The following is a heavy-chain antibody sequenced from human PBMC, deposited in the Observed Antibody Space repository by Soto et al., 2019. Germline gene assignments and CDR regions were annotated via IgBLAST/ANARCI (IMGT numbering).Heavy chain of an antibody. CDR1: GFTFSDPY. CDR3: SSGDQVY. Sequence: EVHLVESGGNLVQPGGSLRLSCAASGFTFSDPYMDWVRHAPGKGLEWVGRIRNKVNSYNTEYAASVQGRFTISRDDSKTSLYLQMNSLNTEDTAVYYGSSGDQVYLGQGTLVTVSS. J-gene: IGHJ4*02. V-gene: IGHV3-72*01. CDR2: IRNKVNSYNT.